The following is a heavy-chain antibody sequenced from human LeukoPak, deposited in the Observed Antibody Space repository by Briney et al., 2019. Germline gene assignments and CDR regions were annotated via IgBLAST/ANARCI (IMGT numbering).Heavy chain of an antibody. D-gene: IGHD1-26*01. CDR3: AGGPQYCGSYGV. Sequence: GGSLRLSCAVSGFTFSDYEMAWVRQAPGKGLEWISYISNSGDPISYADAVKGRFTIFRDNDKNLVSLQMNSLRVDDPGLYFGAGGPQYCGSYGVWGQGTLVTVSS. CDR2: ISNSGDPI. CDR1: GFTFSDYE. J-gene: IGHJ4*02. V-gene: IGHV3-48*03.